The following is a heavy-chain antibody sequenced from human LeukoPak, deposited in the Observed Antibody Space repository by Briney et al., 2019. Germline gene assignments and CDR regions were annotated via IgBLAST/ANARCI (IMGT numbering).Heavy chain of an antibody. J-gene: IGHJ4*02. V-gene: IGHV5-51*01. CDR3: ARSTMVRGAHFDY. CDR1: GYSFTSYW. CDR2: IYPGDSDT. D-gene: IGHD3-10*01. Sequence: GESLKISCKGSGYSFTSYWIGWVRQMPGKGLEWMGIIYPGDSDTRYSPSFQGQVTISADKSISTAYLQWSSLKASDTAMYYCARSTMVRGAHFDYWGQGTLVTVSP.